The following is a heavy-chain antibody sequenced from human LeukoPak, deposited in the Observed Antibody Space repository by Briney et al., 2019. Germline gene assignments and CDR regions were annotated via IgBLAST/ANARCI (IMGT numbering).Heavy chain of an antibody. D-gene: IGHD5-18*01. CDR2: IYSGGST. CDR1: GFTVSSNY. J-gene: IGHJ3*02. V-gene: IGHV3-53*01. CDR3: ARDGSWIQLWVGAFDI. Sequence: GGSLRLSCAASGFTVSSNYMSWVRQAPGKGLEWVSVIYSGGSTYYADSVKGRFTISRDNSKNTLYLQMNSLRAEDTAVYYCARDGSWIQLWVGAFDIWGQGTMVTVSS.